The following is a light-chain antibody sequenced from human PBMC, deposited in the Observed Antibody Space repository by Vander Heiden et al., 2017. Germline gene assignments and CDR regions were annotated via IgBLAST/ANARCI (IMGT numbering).Light chain of an antibody. CDR1: SSDVGGYHY. CDR3: SSYTSSSTPVV. V-gene: IGLV2-14*01. J-gene: IGLJ2*01. CDR2: EVS. Sequence: QSALTQPASASGSPGQSITIACTGTSSDVGGYHYVSWYQQHPGKAPKLMIYEVSNRPSGVSNRFSGSKSGNTASLTISGLQAEDEADYYCSSYTSSSTPVVFGGGTKLTVL.